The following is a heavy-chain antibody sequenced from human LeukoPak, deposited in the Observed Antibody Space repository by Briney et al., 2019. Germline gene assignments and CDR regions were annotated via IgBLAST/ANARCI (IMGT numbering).Heavy chain of an antibody. Sequence: GGSLRLSCAASGFTFSTYAMNWVRQAPGKGLEWVSGISGSGGGKFYADSVKGRFTISRDKSKSTLYLQMNSLKAEDAAVYYCAKGPQGDWGQGALVTVSS. V-gene: IGHV3-23*01. CDR3: AKGPQGD. J-gene: IGHJ4*02. CDR2: ISGSGGGK. D-gene: IGHD3-16*01. CDR1: GFTFSTYA.